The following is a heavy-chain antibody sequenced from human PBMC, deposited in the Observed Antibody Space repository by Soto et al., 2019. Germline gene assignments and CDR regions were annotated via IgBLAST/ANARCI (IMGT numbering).Heavy chain of an antibody. Sequence: ASVKVSCKASGYTLTGYYMHWVRQAPGQGLEWMGWINPNSGGTNYAQKFQGRVTMTRDTSISTAYMELSRLRSDDTAVYYCARDGDYYDSSGSFDYWGQGTLVTVSS. V-gene: IGHV1-2*02. CDR3: ARDGDYYDSSGSFDY. CDR2: INPNSGGT. J-gene: IGHJ4*02. D-gene: IGHD3-22*01. CDR1: GYTLTGYY.